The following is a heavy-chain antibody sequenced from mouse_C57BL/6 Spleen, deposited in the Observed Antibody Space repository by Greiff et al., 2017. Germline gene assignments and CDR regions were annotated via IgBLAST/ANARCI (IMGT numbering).Heavy chain of an antibody. Sequence: VQLQQSGPVLVKPGASVKMSCKASGYTFTDYYMNWVKQSHGKSLEWIGVIHPYNGGTSYNQKFKGKATLTVDKSSSTAYMELNSLTSEDSAVYYCASTGTGNIDAKDYWGQGTSFTVSS. CDR3: ASTGTGNIDAKDY. CDR2: IHPYNGGT. CDR1: GYTFTDYY. J-gene: IGHJ4*01. V-gene: IGHV1-19*01. D-gene: IGHD4-1*01.